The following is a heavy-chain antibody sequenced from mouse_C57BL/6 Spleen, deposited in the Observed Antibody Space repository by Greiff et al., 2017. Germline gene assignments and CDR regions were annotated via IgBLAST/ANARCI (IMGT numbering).Heavy chain of an antibody. CDR2: IRSKSNNYAT. V-gene: IGHV10-1*01. D-gene: IGHD3-1*01. J-gene: IGHJ3*01. CDR3: VSDWATAF. CDR1: GFSFNTYA. Sequence: EPGGGLVQPKGSLKLSCAASGFSFNTYAMNWVRQAPGKGLEWVARIRSKSNNYATYYADSVKDRFTISRDDSESMLYLQMNNLKTEDTAMYYCVSDWATAFWGPETLVTVSA.